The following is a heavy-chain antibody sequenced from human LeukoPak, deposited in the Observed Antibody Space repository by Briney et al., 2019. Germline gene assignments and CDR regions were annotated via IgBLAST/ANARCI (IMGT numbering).Heavy chain of an antibody. D-gene: IGHD1-26*01. J-gene: IGHJ4*02. CDR2: INPNSGGT. V-gene: IGHV1-2*02. CDR1: GYTFTGYY. Sequence: GASVKVSCKASGYTFTGYYMHWVRQAPGQGLEWMGWINPNSGGTNYAQKFQGRVTMTRDTSISTAYMELSRLRSDDTAVYYCARDGTNLGIVGPNFDYWGQGTLVTVSS. CDR3: ARDGTNLGIVGPNFDY.